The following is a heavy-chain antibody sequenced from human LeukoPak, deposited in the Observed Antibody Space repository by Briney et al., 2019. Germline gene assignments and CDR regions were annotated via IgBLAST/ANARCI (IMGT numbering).Heavy chain of an antibody. CDR1: GIAFSRYT. V-gene: IGHV3-23*01. CDR3: ARDGLVGATRYYYYYMDV. CDR2: IDSSGRDT. Sequence: GGSLRLSCAASGIAFSRYTMSWVRQAPGKGLEWVSAIDSSGRDTYYADSVRGRFTISRDNSKNTLYLQMNSLRADDTAVYYCARDGLVGATRYYYYYMDVWGKGTTVTVSS. J-gene: IGHJ6*03. D-gene: IGHD1-26*01.